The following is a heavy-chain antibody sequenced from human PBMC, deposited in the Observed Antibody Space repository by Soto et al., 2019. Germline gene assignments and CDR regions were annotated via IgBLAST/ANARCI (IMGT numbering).Heavy chain of an antibody. Sequence: ASVKVSCKASGYTFRNYYIHWVRQAPGQGLEWMWLINPSGGATSYSQRFQGRVTITKDSSTSTVYMELSSLGSEDTAVYYCGRAFDRSGLYWGQGTLVTVYS. J-gene: IGHJ4*02. V-gene: IGHV1-46*01. CDR1: GYTFRNYY. CDR3: GRAFDRSGLY. D-gene: IGHD3-22*01. CDR2: INPSGGAT.